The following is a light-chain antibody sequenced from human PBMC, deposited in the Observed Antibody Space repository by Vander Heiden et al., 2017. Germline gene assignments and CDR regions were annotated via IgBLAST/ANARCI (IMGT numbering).Light chain of an antibody. CDR1: QSVSSN. Sequence: EIVMTQSPATLSVSPGERATLSCRASQSVSSNLAWYQQKPGQAPRLLIYGASTRDTGIPARFSGSGYGTEFTLTISSRQSEDFAVYYCQQHKNWPPSTFGQGTKVEIK. V-gene: IGKV3-15*01. J-gene: IGKJ2*01. CDR2: GAS. CDR3: QQHKNWPPST.